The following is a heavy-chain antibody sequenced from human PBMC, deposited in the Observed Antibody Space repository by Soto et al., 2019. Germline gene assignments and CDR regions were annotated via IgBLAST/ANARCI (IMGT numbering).Heavy chain of an antibody. CDR2: IYYGGSA. J-gene: IGHJ5*02. CDR1: GGYISTNGDF. V-gene: IGHV4-39*01. Sequence: QLQVQESGPGLVKPSETLSLTCTVSGGYISTNGDFWAWIRQTPGKGMEWMGTIYYGGSASYNPSLNSRVPMSVATSKNQFSLQVNSVIPADTALYYCARATSTNWFDPWGQGTLVTVSS. CDR3: ARATSTNWFDP.